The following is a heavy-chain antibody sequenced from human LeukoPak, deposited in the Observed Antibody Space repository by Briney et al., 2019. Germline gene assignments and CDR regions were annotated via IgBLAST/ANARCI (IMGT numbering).Heavy chain of an antibody. CDR3: ARQRYSDY. D-gene: IGHD2-15*01. CDR1: GFTFSTYW. J-gene: IGHJ4*02. V-gene: IGHV3-7*01. CDR2: IKEDGSEM. Sequence: PGGSLRLSCAASGFTFSTYWMTWVRQAPGKGREWVANIKEDGSEMSYVDSVKGRFTISRDNAKNSLSLEMSSLRAEDTAVYYCARQRYSDYWGQGTLVTVSS.